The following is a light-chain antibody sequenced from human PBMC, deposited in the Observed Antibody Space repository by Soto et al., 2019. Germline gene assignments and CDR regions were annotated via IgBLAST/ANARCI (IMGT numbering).Light chain of an antibody. V-gene: IGKV1-39*01. J-gene: IGKJ1*01. CDR1: QGINDY. Sequence: DIQMTQSPSSLSASVGDRVTITCRTRQGINDYLNWYQMKPGEAPKLLIYAASALQSGIPSRFSGSASGTEFTLTITSLQPEDFATYYCQQSYNFPRTFGQGTKVDIK. CDR2: AAS. CDR3: QQSYNFPRT.